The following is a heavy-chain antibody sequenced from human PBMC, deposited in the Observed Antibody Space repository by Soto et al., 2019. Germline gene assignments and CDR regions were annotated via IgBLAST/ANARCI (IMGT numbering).Heavy chain of an antibody. J-gene: IGHJ4*02. V-gene: IGHV3-23*01. CDR3: AKATTNGGWFNPFDS. D-gene: IGHD6-19*01. CDR1: GVSFVNYA. Sequence: EVQLLESGGGLVQPGGSLRLSCAASGVSFVNYAMNWVRQAPGKGLEWVSGLSGSGTSTYYADSVKGRFTISRDNSRDTLFLQMNRLTADDTAVYYCAKATTNGGWFNPFDSWGQGALVTVSS. CDR2: LSGSGTST.